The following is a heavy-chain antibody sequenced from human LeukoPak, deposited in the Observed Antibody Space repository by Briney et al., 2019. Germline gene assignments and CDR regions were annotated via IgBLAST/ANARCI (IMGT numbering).Heavy chain of an antibody. V-gene: IGHV3-30*02. D-gene: IGHD6-6*01. CDR1: GFTFSSYA. J-gene: IGHJ6*03. CDR3: AKGGQLAGRGYYYYMDV. Sequence: GGSLRLSCAASGFTFSSYAMHWVRQAPGKGLEWVAVIWYGGSNKYYADSVKGRFTISRDNSKNTLYLQMNSLRAEDTAVYYCAKGGQLAGRGYYYYMDVWGKGTTVTVSS. CDR2: IWYGGSNK.